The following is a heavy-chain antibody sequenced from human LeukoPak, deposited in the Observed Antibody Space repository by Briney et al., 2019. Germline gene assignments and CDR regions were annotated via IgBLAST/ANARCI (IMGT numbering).Heavy chain of an antibody. D-gene: IGHD3-22*01. Sequence: GGSLRLSCAASGFTFSNYVMNWVRQAPGKGLEWVSGISASGDSTYYADSVKGRFTISRDNSKNTLYVQMNSLRVEDTAVYYCAKTSDISVRYYFDYWGQGTLVAVSS. CDR1: GFTFSNYV. CDR3: AKTSDISVRYYFDY. V-gene: IGHV3-23*01. J-gene: IGHJ4*02. CDR2: ISASGDST.